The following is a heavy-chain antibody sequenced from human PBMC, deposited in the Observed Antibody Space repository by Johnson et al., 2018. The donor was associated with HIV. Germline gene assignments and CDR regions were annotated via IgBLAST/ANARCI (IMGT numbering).Heavy chain of an antibody. J-gene: IGHJ3*02. V-gene: IGHV3-11*04. D-gene: IGHD3-10*01. CDR1: GFTFSDYY. CDR3: ARDLRFNRTVQGLIIISGAFDM. CDR2: ISSSGGTI. Sequence: QMQLVESGGGLVKPGGSLRLSCAASGFTFSDYYMTWIRQAPGKGLEWVSYISSSGGTIYYTDSVKGRFTISRDNAKNTLYLQMNSLRTEDTAVYSCARDLRFNRTVQGLIIISGAFDMWGQGTMVTVSS.